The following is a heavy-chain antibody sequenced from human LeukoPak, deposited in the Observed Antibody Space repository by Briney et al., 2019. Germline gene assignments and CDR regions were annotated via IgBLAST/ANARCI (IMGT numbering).Heavy chain of an antibody. D-gene: IGHD3-9*01. CDR2: IYYSGST. CDR3: ARELRYFGVNWFDP. V-gene: IGHV4-59*01. J-gene: IGHJ5*02. Sequence: ASETLSLTCTVSGGSISSYYWSWIRQPPGKGLEWIGYIYYSGSTNYNPSLKSRVTISVDTSKNQFSLKLSSVTAADTAVYCCARELRYFGVNWFDPWGQGTLVTVSS. CDR1: GGSISSYY.